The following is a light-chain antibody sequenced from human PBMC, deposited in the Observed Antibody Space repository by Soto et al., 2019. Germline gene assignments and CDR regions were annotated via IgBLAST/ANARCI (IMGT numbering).Light chain of an antibody. Sequence: DIQMTQSPSTLSASVGDRVTITCRASQSISSWLAWYQQKPGKAPKLLIYKASSLESGVPSRFSCSGSGTEFTLPISSLQPDDFATYYCQQYNSYPTFGGGTKVEIK. CDR1: QSISSW. J-gene: IGKJ4*01. V-gene: IGKV1-5*03. CDR2: KAS. CDR3: QQYNSYPT.